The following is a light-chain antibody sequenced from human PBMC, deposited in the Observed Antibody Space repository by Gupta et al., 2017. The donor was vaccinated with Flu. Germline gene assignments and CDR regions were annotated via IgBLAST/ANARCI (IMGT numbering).Light chain of an antibody. Sequence: DIQMTQSPSSLSASVGDRVTITCRASRDIGRYLNWYQQKPGKVPKVVIYDASKLQSGVPSRFSGSGSETDYTLTISSLQPEESATYYCQQSDSTSYSFGQGTKLEIK. J-gene: IGKJ2*03. CDR1: RDIGRY. V-gene: IGKV1-39*01. CDR2: DAS. CDR3: QQSDSTSYS.